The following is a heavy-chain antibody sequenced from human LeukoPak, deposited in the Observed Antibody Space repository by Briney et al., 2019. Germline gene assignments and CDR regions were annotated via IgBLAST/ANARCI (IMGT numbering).Heavy chain of an antibody. D-gene: IGHD3-10*01. CDR2: IVPIFGTA. V-gene: IGHV1-69*13. Sequence: ASVKVSCKASGDAFSRYAITWVRQAPGQGLEWMGGIVPIFGTAHYAQKFQGRVTITADESTSTAYLELSSLRSDDTAVYYCTRDPLFFDYASENDTNSWGQGTLVTASS. J-gene: IGHJ4*02. CDR3: TRDPLFFDYASENDTNS. CDR1: GDAFSRYA.